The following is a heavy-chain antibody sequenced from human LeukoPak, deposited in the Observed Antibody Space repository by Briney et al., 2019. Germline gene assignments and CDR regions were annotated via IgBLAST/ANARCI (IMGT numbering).Heavy chain of an antibody. CDR2: IKHITGGK. CDR3: ATDSNGWYSVY. Sequence: GASVKVSCKASGYTFTDYYLHWVRQAPGQGLEWMGWIKHITGGKKYGQKVQGRVTITTHTSITTAYMELSRLTSDDTAFYYSATDSNGWYSVYWGRGTLVTVSS. CDR1: GYTFTDYY. J-gene: IGHJ4*02. D-gene: IGHD6-19*01. V-gene: IGHV1-2*02.